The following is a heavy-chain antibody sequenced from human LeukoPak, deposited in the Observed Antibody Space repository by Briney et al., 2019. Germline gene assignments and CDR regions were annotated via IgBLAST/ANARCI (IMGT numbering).Heavy chain of an antibody. J-gene: IGHJ3*02. CDR2: IYSGGST. CDR1: GFTVSSNY. V-gene: IGHV3-53*01. CDR3: ARDLGSSGWYGAFDI. D-gene: IGHD6-19*01. Sequence: GGSLRLSCAASGFTVSSNYISWVRQAPGKGLEWVSVIYSGGSTYYADSVKGRFTISRDNSKNTLYLQMNSLRAEDTAVYYCARDLGSSGWYGAFDIWGQGTMVTVSS.